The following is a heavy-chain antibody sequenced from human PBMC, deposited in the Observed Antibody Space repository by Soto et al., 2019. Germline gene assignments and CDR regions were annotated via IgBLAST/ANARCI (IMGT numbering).Heavy chain of an antibody. CDR3: RGYCSSTSCYGPYYYYGMDV. D-gene: IGHD2-2*01. CDR2: IYYSGTT. V-gene: IGHV4-30-4*01. J-gene: IGHJ6*02. Sequence: SETLSLTCTVSGGSISSGDYYWSWIRQPPGKGLEWIGYIYYSGTTYYHPSLKNRVTISVDTSKNQFSLKLSSGTAADTAVYYCRGYCSSTSCYGPYYYYGMDVWGQGTTVTVSS. CDR1: GGSISSGDYY.